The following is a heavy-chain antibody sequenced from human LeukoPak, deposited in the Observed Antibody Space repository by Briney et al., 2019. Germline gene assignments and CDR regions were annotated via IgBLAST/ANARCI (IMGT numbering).Heavy chain of an antibody. CDR1: GGSISSSSYS. Sequence: PSETLSLTCTVSGGSISSSSYSWGWIRQPPGKGLEWIGSIYYSGSTYYNPSLKSRVTISVDTSKNQFSLKLSSVTAADTAVYYCAGNSDSSGYYYRAIDYWGQGTLVTVSS. CDR3: AGNSDSSGYYYRAIDY. D-gene: IGHD3-22*01. CDR2: IYYSGST. V-gene: IGHV4-39*01. J-gene: IGHJ4*02.